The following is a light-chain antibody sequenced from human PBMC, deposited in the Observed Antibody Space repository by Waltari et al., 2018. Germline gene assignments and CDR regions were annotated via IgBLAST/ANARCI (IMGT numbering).Light chain of an antibody. CDR2: AAS. J-gene: IGKJ4*01. CDR3: QNYNSAPLA. V-gene: IGKV1-27*01. Sequence: DIQMTQSPSSLSASVGDRVTITCRASQGISNFLAWYQQKPGKVPKLLIHAASTLRSGVPSRFSGSGSGTDFTLTVSSLPPEDVATYYCQNYNSAPLAFGGGTTVEIK. CDR1: QGISNF.